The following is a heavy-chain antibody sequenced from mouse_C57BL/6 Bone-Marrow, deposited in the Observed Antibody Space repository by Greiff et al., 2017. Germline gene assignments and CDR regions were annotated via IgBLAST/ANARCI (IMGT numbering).Heavy chain of an antibody. CDR1: GFTFSDAW. V-gene: IGHV6-6*01. J-gene: IGHJ3*01. CDR2: IRNKAKNHAT. D-gene: IGHD2-2*01. Sequence: EVMLVESGGGLVQPGGSMKLSCAASGFTFSDAWMDWVRQSPAKGLEWVADIRNKAKNHATYYAESVEGRFTISRDDSKSSVYLQMNSVRAEDTGIYYCTRKGLWLRRSWFAYWGQGTLVTVSA. CDR3: TRKGLWLRRSWFAY.